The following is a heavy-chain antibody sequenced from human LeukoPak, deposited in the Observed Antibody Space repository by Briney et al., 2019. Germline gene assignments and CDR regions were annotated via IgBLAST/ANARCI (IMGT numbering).Heavy chain of an antibody. CDR2: INPSGGST. CDR1: GYTFTTYY. D-gene: IGHD3-9*01. Sequence: GASVKVSCKASGYTFTTYYVHWVRQAPGQGLEWMGIINPSGGSTTYAQKFRGRLTTTRDMSTSTVYMELSSLRSEDTAVYYCARGSRPVYNLLTGKRYFDYWGQGTLLTVSS. J-gene: IGHJ4*02. CDR3: ARGSRPVYNLLTGKRYFDY. V-gene: IGHV1-46*01.